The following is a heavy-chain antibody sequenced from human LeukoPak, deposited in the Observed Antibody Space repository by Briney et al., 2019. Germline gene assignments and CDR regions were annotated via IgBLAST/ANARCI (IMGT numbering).Heavy chain of an antibody. D-gene: IGHD3-22*01. Sequence: ASVKVSCKASGYTFTSHGFTWVRQAPGQGPEWMGWISVHNGNTNYAQKLQGRVTMTTDTSTSTAYMELRSLRSDDTAVHYCARDHSPYYYDSSGYYVPFDYWGQGTLVTVSS. V-gene: IGHV1-18*01. CDR3: ARDHSPYYYDSSGYYVPFDY. J-gene: IGHJ4*02. CDR2: ISVHNGNT. CDR1: GYTFTSHG.